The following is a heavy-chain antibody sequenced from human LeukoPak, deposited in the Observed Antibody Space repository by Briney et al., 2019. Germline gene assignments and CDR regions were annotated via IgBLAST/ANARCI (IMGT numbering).Heavy chain of an antibody. CDR3: ARSRGYFDY. CDR1: GGSISSYY. V-gene: IGHV4-59*01. CDR2: IYYSGST. D-gene: IGHD6-13*01. Sequence: KPSETLSLTCTVSGGSISSYYWSWIRQPPGKGLEWIGYIYYSGSTNYNPSLKSRVTISVDTSKNQFSLKLSSVTAADTALYYCARSRGYFDYWGQRTLVTVSS. J-gene: IGHJ4*02.